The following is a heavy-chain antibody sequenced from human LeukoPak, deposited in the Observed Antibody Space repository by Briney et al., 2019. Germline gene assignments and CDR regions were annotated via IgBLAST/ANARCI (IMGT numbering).Heavy chain of an antibody. CDR2: IYYSGST. CDR1: GGSISSSSYY. CDR3: ARLGDGYNIYYFDY. V-gene: IGHV4-39*01. J-gene: IGHJ4*02. D-gene: IGHD5-24*01. Sequence: PSETLSLTCTVSGGSISSSSYYWGWIRQPPGKGLEWIGSIYYSGSTYYNPSLKSRVTISVDTSKNQFSLKLSSVTAADTAVYYCARLGDGYNIYYFDYWGQGTLVTVSS.